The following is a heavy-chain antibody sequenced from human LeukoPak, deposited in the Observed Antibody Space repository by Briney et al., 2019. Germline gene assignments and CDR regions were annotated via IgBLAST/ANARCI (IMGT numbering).Heavy chain of an antibody. V-gene: IGHV4-39*01. D-gene: IGHD4-17*01. CDR2: IYYSGST. J-gene: IGHJ6*02. CDR3: ARPAIYGDYDSYGMDV. Sequence: SETLSLTCTVSGGSISSSDYYWGWIRQPPGKGLEWIGSIYYSGSTYYNPSLKSRVTISVDTSENQFSPKLSSVTAADTAVYYCARPAIYGDYDSYGMDVWGQGTTVTVSS. CDR1: GGSISSSDYY.